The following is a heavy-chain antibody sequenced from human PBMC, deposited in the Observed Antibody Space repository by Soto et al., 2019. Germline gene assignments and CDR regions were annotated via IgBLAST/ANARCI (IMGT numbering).Heavy chain of an antibody. Sequence: GGSLRLSSAASGFPFSGSAMHWVRQASGKGLEWVGRIRSKANSCATAYAASVKGRFTISRDDSKNTAYLQMNSLKTEDTAVYYCTRHWEGYYYYMDVWGKGTTVTVSS. CDR1: GFPFSGSA. D-gene: IGHD1-26*01. CDR2: IRSKANSCAT. CDR3: TRHWEGYYYYMDV. V-gene: IGHV3-73*01. J-gene: IGHJ6*03.